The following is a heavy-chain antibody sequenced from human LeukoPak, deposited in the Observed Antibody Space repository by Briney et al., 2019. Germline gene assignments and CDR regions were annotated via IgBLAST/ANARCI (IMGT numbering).Heavy chain of an antibody. J-gene: IGHJ3*02. CDR2: ISYDGSNK. CDR3: AKVLSGELWFGELFVFDI. V-gene: IGHV3-30*18. Sequence: GGSLRLSCAASGFTFSSYGMHWVRQAPGKGLEWVAVISYDGSNKCYADSVKGRFTISRDNSKNTLYLQMNSLRAEDTAVYYCAKVLSGELWFGELFVFDIWGQGTMVTVSS. CDR1: GFTFSSYG. D-gene: IGHD3-10*01.